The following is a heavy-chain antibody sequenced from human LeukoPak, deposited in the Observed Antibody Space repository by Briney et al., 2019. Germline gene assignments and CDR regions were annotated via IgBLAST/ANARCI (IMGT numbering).Heavy chain of an antibody. CDR3: ARVSKGNYFDY. CDR1: GFTVRSNY. J-gene: IGHJ4*02. CDR2: IYTGGST. V-gene: IGHV3-53*01. Sequence: GGSLRLSCEVSGFTVRSNYVSWVRQAPGKGLECVSVIYTGGSTYYADSVKGRFTISRDNSKNTLYLQMNSLRAEDTAVYYCARVSKGNYFDYWGQGTLVTVSS.